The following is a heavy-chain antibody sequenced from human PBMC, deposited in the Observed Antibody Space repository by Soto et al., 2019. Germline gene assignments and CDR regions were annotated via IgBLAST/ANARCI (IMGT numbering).Heavy chain of an antibody. V-gene: IGHV3-23*01. CDR3: AKDSRRAAAVPDY. J-gene: IGHJ4*02. D-gene: IGHD6-13*01. CDR1: GSTFSSYA. CDR2: ISGSGGST. Sequence: GSLIPASTASGSTFSSYAMSGVRQAPGKGLEWVSAISGSGGSTYYADSVKGRFTISRDNSKNTLYLQMNSLRAEDKAVYSCAKDSRRAAAVPDYWGQGTLVTVSS.